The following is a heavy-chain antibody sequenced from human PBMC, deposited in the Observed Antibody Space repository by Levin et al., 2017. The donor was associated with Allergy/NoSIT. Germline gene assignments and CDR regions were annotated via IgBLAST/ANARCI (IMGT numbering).Heavy chain of an antibody. J-gene: IGHJ5*02. Sequence: SETLSLTCAVSGGSISSRNWWSWVRQPPGKGLEWIGQIYHSGSTNYNPSLKSRVTISVDKSKNQFSLKLSSVTAADTAVYFCARDSVAGHPRWFDPWGQGTLVTVSS. CDR1: GGSISSRNW. CDR3: ARDSVAGHPRWFDP. V-gene: IGHV4-4*02. D-gene: IGHD6-19*01. CDR2: IYHSGST.